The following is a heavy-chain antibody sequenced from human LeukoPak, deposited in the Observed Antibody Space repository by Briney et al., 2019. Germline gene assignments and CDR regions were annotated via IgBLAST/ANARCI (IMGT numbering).Heavy chain of an antibody. J-gene: IGHJ4*02. V-gene: IGHV3-7*01. CDR1: GFSFSSYW. Sequence: PGWFLRLSCAASGFSFSSYWMTWVRKARGKGLEWVANIKQDASEEHYVDSVKGRFTISRDNAKSSLYLQLNSLRVEDTALYFCASTASLSYWGQGTLVTVSS. D-gene: IGHD6-6*01. CDR3: ASTASLSY. CDR2: IKQDASEE.